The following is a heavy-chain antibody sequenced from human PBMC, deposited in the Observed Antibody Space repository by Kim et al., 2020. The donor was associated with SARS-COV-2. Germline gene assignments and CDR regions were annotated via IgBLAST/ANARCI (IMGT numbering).Heavy chain of an antibody. V-gene: IGHV3-23*01. CDR2: ISGSGGST. Sequence: GGSLRLSCAASGFTFSSYAMSWVRQAPGKGLEWVSAISGSGGSTYYADSVKGRFTISRDNSKNTLYLQMNSLRAEDTAVYYCAKDRGGEIFVVVTASDYWGQGTLVSVSS. J-gene: IGHJ4*02. CDR1: GFTFSSYA. CDR3: AKDRGGEIFVVVTASDY. D-gene: IGHD2-21*02.